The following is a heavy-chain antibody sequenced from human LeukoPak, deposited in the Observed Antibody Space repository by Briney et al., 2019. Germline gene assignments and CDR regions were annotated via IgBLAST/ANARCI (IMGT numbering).Heavy chain of an antibody. CDR3: ARVGSEGYYYCYMDV. CDR1: GGSTSSYY. CDR2: IYTSGST. Sequence: SETLSLTYTVSGGSTSSYYWSCIRQPAGKGLEWIGRIYTSGSTNYNPSLKSRVTMSVDTSKNQFSRNLSSVTAADTAVYYCARVGSEGYYYCYMDVWGKGTTVTVSS. D-gene: IGHD1-14*01. J-gene: IGHJ6*03. V-gene: IGHV4-4*07.